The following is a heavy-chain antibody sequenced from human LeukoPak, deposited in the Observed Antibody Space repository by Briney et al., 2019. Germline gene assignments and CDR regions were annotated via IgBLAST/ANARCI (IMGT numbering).Heavy chain of an antibody. Sequence: PGGSLRLSCAASGFTFSSYGMQWVRQAPGKGLEWVAVISYDGSNKYYADSVKGRFTISRDNSKNTLYLQMNSLRAEDTAVYYCAKDIDYYGSGSAPFDYWGQGTLVTVSS. D-gene: IGHD3-10*01. CDR2: ISYDGSNK. J-gene: IGHJ4*02. V-gene: IGHV3-30*18. CDR1: GFTFSSYG. CDR3: AKDIDYYGSGSAPFDY.